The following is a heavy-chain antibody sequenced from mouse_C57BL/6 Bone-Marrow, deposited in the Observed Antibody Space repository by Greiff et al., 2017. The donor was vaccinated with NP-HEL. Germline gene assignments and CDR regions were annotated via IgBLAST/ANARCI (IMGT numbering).Heavy chain of an antibody. J-gene: IGHJ1*03. D-gene: IGHD3-3*01. CDR2: ISDGGSYT. CDR3: AREGGHRGYFDV. CDR1: GFTFSSYA. V-gene: IGHV5-4*01. Sequence: EVQRVESGGGLVKPGGSLKLSCAASGFTFSSYAMSWVRQTPEKRLEWVATISDGGSYTYYPDNVKGRFTISRDNAKNNLYLQMSHLKSEDTAMYYCAREGGHRGYFDVWGTGTTVTVSS.